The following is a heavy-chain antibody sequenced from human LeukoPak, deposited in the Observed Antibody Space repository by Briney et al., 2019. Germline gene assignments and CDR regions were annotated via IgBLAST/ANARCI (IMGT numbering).Heavy chain of an antibody. CDR2: IWNDGSKQ. CDR1: GDTFSSYG. D-gene: IGHD4-17*01. CDR3: ARSAYGDYLGHDTFDM. V-gene: IGHV3-33*01. J-gene: IGHJ3*02. Sequence: GGSLRPSCAASGDTFSSYGMHWVRQAPGKGLEWVAVIWNDGSKQYYLDSAKGRFTISRDDSKNTLYLQMNSLRAEDTALYYCARSAYGDYLGHDTFDMWGQGTMVTVSS.